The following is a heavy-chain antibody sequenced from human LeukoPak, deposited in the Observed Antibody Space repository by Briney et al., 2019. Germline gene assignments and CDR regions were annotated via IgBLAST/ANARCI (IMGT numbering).Heavy chain of an antibody. Sequence: SETLSLTCTVSGGSISSYHWSWIRQPPGKGLEWIGYIYYSGSTNYNPSLRSRVTLSVDTSKNQFSLKLSSVTAADTAVYYCAGAGYSSVWSYFYFDSWGQGALVTVSS. CDR1: GGSISSYH. D-gene: IGHD6-13*01. J-gene: IGHJ4*02. CDR2: IYYSGST. CDR3: AGAGYSSVWSYFYFDS. V-gene: IGHV4-59*01.